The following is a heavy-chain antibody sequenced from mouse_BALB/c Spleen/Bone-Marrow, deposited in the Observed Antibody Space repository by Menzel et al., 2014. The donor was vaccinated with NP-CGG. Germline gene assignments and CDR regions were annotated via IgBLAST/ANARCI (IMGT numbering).Heavy chain of an antibody. CDR2: INSDGGST. J-gene: IGHJ3*01. CDR3: ARHGDYYGSSLFAY. D-gene: IGHD1-1*01. Sequence: VQLKESGGGLVQPGESLKLSCESTEYEFPSHDMSWVRKTPEKRLELVAAINSDGGSTYYPGTMERRFIISRDNSKKTLYLQMSSLRSEDTAFYYCARHGDYYGSSLFAYWGQGTLVTVSA. V-gene: IGHV5-2*01. CDR1: EYEFPSHD.